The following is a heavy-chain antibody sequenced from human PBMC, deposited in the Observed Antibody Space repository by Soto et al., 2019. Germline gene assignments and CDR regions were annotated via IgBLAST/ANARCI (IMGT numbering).Heavy chain of an antibody. CDR3: ASFGAGTIHYYFDY. V-gene: IGHV3-48*03. D-gene: IGHD1-7*01. CDR1: GFTFSTYE. Sequence: PGGSLRLSCAASGFTFSTYEMNWVRQAPGKGLEWVSYISSSGGAMYYADSVKGRFIISRDNAKNSLYLQMNSLRAEDTAVYYCASFGAGTIHYYFDYWGQGTLVTVSS. CDR2: ISSSGGAM. J-gene: IGHJ4*02.